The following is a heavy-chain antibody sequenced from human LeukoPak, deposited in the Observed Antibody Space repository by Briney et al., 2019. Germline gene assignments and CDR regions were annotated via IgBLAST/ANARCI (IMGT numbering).Heavy chain of an antibody. D-gene: IGHD3-10*01. Sequence: GGSLRLSCAASGFSFSSYSMNWVRPAAGKGLEWVSSTNSRGSGEYYADSVKGRFTISRDNAKNSLYLQMNSLRAEDTAVYYCARDGPYKYGSGSYYFIDYWGQGTLVTVSS. V-gene: IGHV3-21*01. CDR3: ARDGPYKYGSGSYYFIDY. CDR1: GFSFSSYS. CDR2: TNSRGSGE. J-gene: IGHJ4*02.